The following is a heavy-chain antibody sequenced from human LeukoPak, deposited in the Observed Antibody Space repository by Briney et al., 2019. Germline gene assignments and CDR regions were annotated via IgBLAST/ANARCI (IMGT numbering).Heavy chain of an antibody. Sequence: PGGSLRLSCAASGFTFSSYSMNWVRQAPGKGLEWVSSISSTSSYIYYADSVKGRFTISRDNAKNTVYLQMKSLRAEDTAVYYCARDWAGSSFDYWGQGALVTVSS. D-gene: IGHD3-10*01. J-gene: IGHJ4*02. CDR1: GFTFSSYS. CDR3: ARDWAGSSFDY. CDR2: ISSTSSYI. V-gene: IGHV3-21*01.